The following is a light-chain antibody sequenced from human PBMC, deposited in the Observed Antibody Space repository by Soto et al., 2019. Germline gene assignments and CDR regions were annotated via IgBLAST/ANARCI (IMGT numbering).Light chain of an antibody. J-gene: IGKJ2*01. V-gene: IGKV1-39*01. CDR3: QQSFSAPYS. CDR1: QNITRY. CDR2: TAS. Sequence: DIQMTQSPSSLSVSVGDRVTITCRASQNITRYLNWYQYKVGKAPRLLIYTASSLQTGVPSRFSGRGSGTDFTLTITSLQPADFTSYYCQQSFSAPYSFGQGTTLEIK.